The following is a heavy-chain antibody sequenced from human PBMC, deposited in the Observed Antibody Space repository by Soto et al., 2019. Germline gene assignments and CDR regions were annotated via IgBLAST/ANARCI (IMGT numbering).Heavy chain of an antibody. CDR1: GFSLRDYA. D-gene: IGHD3-16*01. V-gene: IGHV3-23*01. CDR2: ISHHDEAT. Sequence: GGSLRLSCTTSGFSLRDYAMNWVRQAPGKGLEWVSLISHHDEATKHADSVRGRFTISRDNAKNTLYLQMNSLRAEDTAIYYCTGGGVSSGPGYWGQGTLVTVSS. J-gene: IGHJ4*02. CDR3: TGGGVSSGPGY.